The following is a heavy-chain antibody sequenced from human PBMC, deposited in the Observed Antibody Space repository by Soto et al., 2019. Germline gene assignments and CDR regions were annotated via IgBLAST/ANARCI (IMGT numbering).Heavy chain of an antibody. CDR1: GDSVSSNGVA. Sequence: SQTLSLTCAISGDSVSSNGVAWNWIRQSPSRGLEWLGRTYYASKWNNNYSTSVKSRITINPGTSKNQFSLQLHFVTPEDTAVYYCARGRKSAFDYWGQGTLVTVSS. V-gene: IGHV6-1*01. J-gene: IGHJ4*02. CDR3: ARGRKSAFDY. CDR2: TYYASKWNN.